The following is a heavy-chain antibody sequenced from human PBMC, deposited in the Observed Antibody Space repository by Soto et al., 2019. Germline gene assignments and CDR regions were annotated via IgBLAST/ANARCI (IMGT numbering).Heavy chain of an antibody. CDR2: IYYSGST. J-gene: IGHJ4*02. CDR1: GGSISSSSYY. CDR3: ARLGLLWFGIDY. V-gene: IGHV4-39*01. Sequence: QLQLQESGPGLVKPSETLSLTCTVSGGSISSSSYYWGWIRQPPGKGLEWIGSIYYSGSTYYNPSLKSPVTISVDTSKNQFSLKLSSVTAADTAVYYCARLGLLWFGIDYWGQGTLVTVSS. D-gene: IGHD3-10*01.